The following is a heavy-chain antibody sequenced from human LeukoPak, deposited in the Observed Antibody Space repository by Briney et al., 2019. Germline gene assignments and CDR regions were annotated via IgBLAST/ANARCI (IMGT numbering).Heavy chain of an antibody. J-gene: IGHJ4*02. D-gene: IGHD1-26*01. V-gene: IGHV3-30*02. Sequence: PGGSLRFSCAASGLTFSSYGMHWVRQAPGKGLEWVAFIRYDGSNKYYADSVKGRFTISRDNSKNTLYLQMNSLRAEDTAVYYCAKDPQKWESYFDYWGQGTLVTVSS. CDR3: AKDPQKWESYFDY. CDR1: GLTFSSYG. CDR2: IRYDGSNK.